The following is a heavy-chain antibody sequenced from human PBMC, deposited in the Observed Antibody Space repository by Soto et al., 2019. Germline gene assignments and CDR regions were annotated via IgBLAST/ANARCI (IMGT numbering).Heavy chain of an antibody. J-gene: IGHJ4*02. CDR3: GKERRGSGWSVCNF. Sequence: GGSMKISCAASGLSFWIYAMNWVRQAPGKGLEWVSDISGSGDSARYADSVKGRFTISRDNSRNTLYLQINSLRVDDTAVYYCGKERRGSGWSVCNFWGQGTLVTVPS. D-gene: IGHD6-19*01. CDR2: ISGSGDSA. V-gene: IGHV3-23*01. CDR1: GLSFWIYA.